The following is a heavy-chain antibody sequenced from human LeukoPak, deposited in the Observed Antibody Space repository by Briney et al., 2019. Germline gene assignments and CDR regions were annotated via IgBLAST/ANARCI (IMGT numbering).Heavy chain of an antibody. Sequence: PAGSLRLSCAVSGFTFSSYEMNWVRQAPGKGLEWVSYISSSGSTIYYADSVKGRFTISRDNAKNSLYLQMNSLRDEDTAEYYCARRSGGWLDPWGQGTLVTVSS. CDR3: ARRSGGWLDP. D-gene: IGHD1-26*01. CDR1: GFTFSSYE. J-gene: IGHJ5*02. CDR2: ISSSGSTI. V-gene: IGHV3-48*03.